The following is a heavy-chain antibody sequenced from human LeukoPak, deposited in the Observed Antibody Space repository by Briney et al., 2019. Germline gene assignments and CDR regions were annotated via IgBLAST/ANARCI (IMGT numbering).Heavy chain of an antibody. D-gene: IGHD3-22*01. Sequence: GGSMRLSCAASGFTFSTYWMTWVRQAPGKGLEWVANIKQDGSEKYYVDSLKGRFTISRDNAKNSLFLQMDSLRAEDTAVYYCARDLPTGYYISSGYYEYFLDYWGQGTLVTVSS. CDR3: ARDLPTGYYISSGYYEYFLDY. CDR2: IKQDGSEK. CDR1: GFTFSTYW. V-gene: IGHV3-7*04. J-gene: IGHJ4*02.